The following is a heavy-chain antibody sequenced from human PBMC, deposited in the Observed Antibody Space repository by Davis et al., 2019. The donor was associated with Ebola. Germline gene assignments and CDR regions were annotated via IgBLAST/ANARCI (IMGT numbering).Heavy chain of an antibody. CDR2: IGAYNGNT. Sequence: ASVKVSCKASGYTFTSYGISWVRQAPGQGLEWMGWIGAYNGNTNYAQKLQGRVTMTTDTSTSTAYMELRSLRSDDTAVYYCARVQVVVVAATHFSMDVWGQGTTVTASS. V-gene: IGHV1-18*01. CDR3: ARVQVVVVAATHFSMDV. D-gene: IGHD2-15*01. CDR1: GYTFTSYG. J-gene: IGHJ6*02.